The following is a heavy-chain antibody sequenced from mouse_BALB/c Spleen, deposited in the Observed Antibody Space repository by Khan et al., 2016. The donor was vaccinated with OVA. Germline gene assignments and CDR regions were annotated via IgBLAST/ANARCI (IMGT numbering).Heavy chain of an antibody. CDR3: ARQGGIYDGPFDY. V-gene: IGHV5-9-3*01. D-gene: IGHD2-3*01. CDR2: ISSGGSYT. CDR1: GFTFSRYA. Sequence: EVELVESGGGLVKPGGSLKLSCAASGFTFSRYAMSWVRQTPEKRLEWVATISSGGSYTYYPDSVKGRFTISRDNAKNTLYLQMSRLRSEETAMYYCARQGGIYDGPFDYWGQGTTLTVSS. J-gene: IGHJ2*01.